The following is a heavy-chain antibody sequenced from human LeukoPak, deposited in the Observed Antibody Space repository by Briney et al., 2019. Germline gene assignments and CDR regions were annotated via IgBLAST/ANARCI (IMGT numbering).Heavy chain of an antibody. D-gene: IGHD4-17*01. CDR1: GGSINSYY. V-gene: IGHV4-59*01. CDR2: IYYSGST. J-gene: IGHJ4*02. Sequence: PSETLSLTCTVSGGSINSYYWSWIRQPPGKGLEWIGYIYYSGSTTYNPSLKSRVTISIDTSKNHFSLKLSSVTAADTAVYYCARAGRLQYGDYVAFDYWGQGTLVTVSS. CDR3: ARAGRLQYGDYVAFDY.